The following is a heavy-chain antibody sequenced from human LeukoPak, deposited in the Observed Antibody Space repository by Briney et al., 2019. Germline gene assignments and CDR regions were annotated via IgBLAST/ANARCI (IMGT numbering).Heavy chain of an antibody. CDR2: ISGSGGST. Sequence: GGSLRLSCAASGFTFSSYGMSWVRQAPGKGLEWVSAISGSGGSTYYADSVKGRFTISRDNSKNTLYLQMNSLRAEDTAVYYCASEDTDYYYVDVWGKGTTVTVSS. D-gene: IGHD2-15*01. CDR3: ASEDTDYYYVDV. CDR1: GFTFSSYG. J-gene: IGHJ6*03. V-gene: IGHV3-23*01.